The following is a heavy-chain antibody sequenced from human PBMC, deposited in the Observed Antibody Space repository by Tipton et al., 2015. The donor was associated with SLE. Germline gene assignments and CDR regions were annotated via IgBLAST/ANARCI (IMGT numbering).Heavy chain of an antibody. CDR3: AKDFSIAAALVWGDGMDV. Sequence: QSGAEVKKPGESLKISCKGSGYSFTSYWIGWVRQMPGKGLEWMGIIYPGDSDTRYSPSFQGQVTISADKSISTAYLQMNSLRAEDTAVYYCAKDFSIAAALVWGDGMDVWGQGTTVTVSS. CDR2: IYPGDSDT. CDR1: GYSFTSYW. J-gene: IGHJ6*02. D-gene: IGHD6-13*01. V-gene: IGHV5-51*03.